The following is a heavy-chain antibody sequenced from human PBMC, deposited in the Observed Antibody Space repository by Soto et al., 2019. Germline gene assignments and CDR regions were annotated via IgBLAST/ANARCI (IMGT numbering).Heavy chain of an antibody. D-gene: IGHD3-3*01. V-gene: IGHV3-64D*06. CDR3: VIFFQAEDGIRDTVPVSAFLLNRSSDL. J-gene: IGHJ2*01. Sequence: PGKGLEYVSFISIDGSRTHYADSVKGRFTISRDNSKNTAYLQMSSLRPEDTAVYYCVIFFQAEDGIRDTVPVSAFLLNRSSDL. CDR2: ISIDGSRT.